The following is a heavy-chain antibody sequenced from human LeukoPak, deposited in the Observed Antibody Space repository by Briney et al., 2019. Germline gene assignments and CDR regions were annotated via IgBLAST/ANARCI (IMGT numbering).Heavy chain of an antibody. V-gene: IGHV3-7*01. Sequence: GGSLRLSCAASGFTFSSYAMSWVRQAPGKGLEWVANIKQDGSEKYYVDSVKGRFTISRDNAKNSLYLQMNSLRAEDTAVYYCARDWGYCTNGVCPQDIWGQGTMVTVSS. CDR3: ARDWGYCTNGVCPQDI. CDR1: GFTFSSYA. J-gene: IGHJ3*02. D-gene: IGHD2-8*01. CDR2: IKQDGSEK.